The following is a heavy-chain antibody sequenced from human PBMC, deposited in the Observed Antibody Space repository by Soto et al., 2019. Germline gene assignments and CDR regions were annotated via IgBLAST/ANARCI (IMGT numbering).Heavy chain of an antibody. CDR1: GASVSTEGYY. D-gene: IGHD6-13*01. J-gene: IGHJ6*02. V-gene: IGHV4-61*08. CDR2: VYHSGIT. CDR3: ARLRRLAAAGNYYYGMDV. Sequence: SETLSLTCTVSGASVSTEGYYWSWIRQPPGKGLEWIGYVYHSGITNYNPSLKSRVTTSVDTSKNQVSLRLYSVTAADTGVYYCARLRRLAAAGNYYYGMDVWGQGTTVTVSS.